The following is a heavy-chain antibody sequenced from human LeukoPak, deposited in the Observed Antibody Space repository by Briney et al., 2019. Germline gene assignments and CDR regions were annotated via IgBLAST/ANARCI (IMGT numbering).Heavy chain of an antibody. D-gene: IGHD1-26*01. V-gene: IGHV3-74*03. CDR3: ARGGGIYGLWDY. CDR2: IYSDGSSY. J-gene: IGHJ4*02. CDR1: GFSFSGHW. Sequence: GGSLRLSCTASGFSFSGHWMHWARQLPGKGLVWVSRIYSDGSSYTADSVKGRFTISRDNAKDTLYLQMNSLRVEDTAVYYCARGGGIYGLWDYWGQGTLVTVSS.